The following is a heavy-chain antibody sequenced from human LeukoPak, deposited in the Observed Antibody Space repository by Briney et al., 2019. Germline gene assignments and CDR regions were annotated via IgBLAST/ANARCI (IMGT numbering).Heavy chain of an antibody. J-gene: IGHJ3*02. CDR2: ISSSSSYI. Sequence: GGSLRLSCAASGFTFSSYSMNWVRQALGKGLEWVSSISSSSSYIYYADSVKGRFTISRDNAKNSLYLQMNSLRAEDTAVYYCARQALGYCSSTSCSDAFDIWGQGTMVTVSS. CDR1: GFTFSSYS. D-gene: IGHD2-2*01. CDR3: ARQALGYCSSTSCSDAFDI. V-gene: IGHV3-21*01.